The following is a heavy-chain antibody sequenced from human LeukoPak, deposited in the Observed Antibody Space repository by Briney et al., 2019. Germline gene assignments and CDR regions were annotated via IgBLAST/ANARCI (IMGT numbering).Heavy chain of an antibody. CDR2: ISYEGGTQ. J-gene: IGHJ5*02. D-gene: IGHD3-10*01. V-gene: IGHV3-30*18. CDR1: GVTLRPYG. CDR3: AKEGTPQVSTWYDL. Sequence: PGMSLRLSCAASGVTLRPYGMHWVRQAPGKGLEWVAVISYEGGTQHYADSVKGRFIISRDNPRNTLYLQMNILRTEDTAVYYCAKEGTPQVSTWYDLWGQGTQVIVSS.